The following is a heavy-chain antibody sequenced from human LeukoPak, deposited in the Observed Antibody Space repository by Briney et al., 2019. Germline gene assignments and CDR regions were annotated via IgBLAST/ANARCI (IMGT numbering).Heavy chain of an antibody. V-gene: IGHV4-38-2*01. D-gene: IGHD2-2*01. Sequence: SETLSLTCAVSGYSISSGYYWGWIRQPPGKGLEWIGSIYHSGSTYYNPSLKSRVTISVDTSKNQFSLKLSSVTAADTAVYYCARRLGYCSSTSCYYYFDYWGQGTLVTVPS. CDR3: ARRLGYCSSTSCYYYFDY. J-gene: IGHJ4*02. CDR1: GYSISSGYY. CDR2: IYHSGST.